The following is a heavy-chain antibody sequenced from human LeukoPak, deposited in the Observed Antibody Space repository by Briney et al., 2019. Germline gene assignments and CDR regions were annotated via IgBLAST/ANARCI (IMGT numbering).Heavy chain of an antibody. Sequence: PSETLSLTCAVSGYSISSGYYWGWIRQPPGKGLEWIGSIYHSGSTYYNPSLKSRVTISVDTSKNQFSLKLSSVTAADTAVYYCARPFCTNGVCWPGNYYYMDVWGKGTTVTVSS. CDR1: GYSISSGYY. J-gene: IGHJ6*03. CDR3: ARPFCTNGVCWPGNYYYMDV. V-gene: IGHV4-38-2*01. D-gene: IGHD2-8*01. CDR2: IYHSGST.